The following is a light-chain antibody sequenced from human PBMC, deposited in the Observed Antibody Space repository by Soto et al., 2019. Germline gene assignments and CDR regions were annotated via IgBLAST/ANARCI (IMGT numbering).Light chain of an antibody. CDR3: QQASNCPIT. V-gene: IGKV1-12*01. J-gene: IGKJ5*01. Sequence: DIQMTQSPSSVSASVGDTVTITCRASQVINSWLAWYQQKPGKAPKLLINSASRLHSGVPSRFSGSGSGTDFTLTISSLQPEDFATYVCQQASNCPITFGQGTRLEIK. CDR1: QVINSW. CDR2: SAS.